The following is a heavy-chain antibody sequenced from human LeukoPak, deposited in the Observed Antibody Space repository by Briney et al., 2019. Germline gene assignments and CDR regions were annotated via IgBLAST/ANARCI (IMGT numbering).Heavy chain of an antibody. CDR3: AKSLGGLLDV. V-gene: IGHV3-9*01. D-gene: IGHD3-16*01. CDR1: GFTFDDYA. Sequence: GRSLRLSCAASGFTFDDYAMHWVRQAPGKGLEWVSGISWNSGSIGYADSVKGRFTIPRDNAKNSLYLQMNSLRAEDTALYYCAKSLGGLLDVWGKGTTVTVSS. J-gene: IGHJ6*04. CDR2: ISWNSGSI.